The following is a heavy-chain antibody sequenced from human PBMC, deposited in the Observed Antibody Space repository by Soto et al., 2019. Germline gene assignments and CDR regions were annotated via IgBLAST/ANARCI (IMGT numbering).Heavy chain of an antibody. CDR1: GYSFTSYW. CDR3: ARLTLGATKGYYYGMDV. J-gene: IGHJ6*02. Sequence: GESLKISCNGSGYSFTSYWIGWARQMPGKGLEWMGIIYPGDSDTRYSPSFQGQVTISADKSISTAYLQWSSLKASDTAMYYCARLTLGATKGYYYGMDVWGQGTTVTV. V-gene: IGHV5-51*01. D-gene: IGHD1-26*01. CDR2: IYPGDSDT.